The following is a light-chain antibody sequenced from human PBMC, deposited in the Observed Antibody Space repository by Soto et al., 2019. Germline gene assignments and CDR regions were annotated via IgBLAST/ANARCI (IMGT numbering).Light chain of an antibody. CDR2: TTN. CDR1: SGSVSTGYY. V-gene: IGLV8-61*01. Sequence: QAVVTQEPSFSVSPGGTVTLTCGLSSGSVSTGYYPSWPQQTPGQAPRTLIYTTNTRSSGVPDRFSGSILGDRAALTITGAQADDESDYYCVLFMGSGIGVFGGGTKVTVL. CDR3: VLFMGSGIGV. J-gene: IGLJ3*02.